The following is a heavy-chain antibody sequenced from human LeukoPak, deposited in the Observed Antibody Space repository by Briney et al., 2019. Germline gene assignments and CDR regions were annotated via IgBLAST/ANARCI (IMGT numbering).Heavy chain of an antibody. CDR1: GFTFSSYW. CDR3: AVDGGYNRFDP. J-gene: IGHJ5*02. V-gene: IGHV3-7*04. Sequence: QPGGSLRLSCAASGFTFSSYWMSWVRQAPGKGLEWVANMNEDGSVKNYVVSVKGRFTISRDNAKSSLYLQMNSLRAEDTAIYYCAVDGGYNRFDPWGQGTLVTAPS. CDR2: MNEDGSVK. D-gene: IGHD3-16*01.